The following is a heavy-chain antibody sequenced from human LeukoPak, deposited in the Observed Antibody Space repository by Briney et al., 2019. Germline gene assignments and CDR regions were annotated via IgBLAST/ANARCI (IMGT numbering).Heavy chain of an antibody. J-gene: IGHJ4*02. CDR1: GYTFTSYA. CDR3: ARDGHYYGSGRNDY. Sequence: ASVKVSCTASGYTFTSYAMHWVRQAPGQRLEWMGWINTGNGNTKYSQKFQGRVTITRDTSASTAYMELSSLRSEDTAVFYCARDGHYYGSGRNDYLGQGTLVTVSS. D-gene: IGHD3-10*01. V-gene: IGHV1-3*04. CDR2: INTGNGNT.